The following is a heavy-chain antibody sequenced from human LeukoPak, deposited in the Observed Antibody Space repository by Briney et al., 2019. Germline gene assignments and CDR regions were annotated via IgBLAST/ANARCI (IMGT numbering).Heavy chain of an antibody. CDR1: GFTFSNYA. J-gene: IGHJ4*02. D-gene: IGHD3-10*01. V-gene: IGHV3-23*01. CDR3: TTDEGSFDY. CDR2: ISGSGGST. Sequence: GGSLRLSCAASGFTFSNYAMSWVRQAPGKGLEWVSAISGSGGSTYYADSVKGRFTISRDNSKNTLYLQMNSLKTEDTAVYYCTTDEGSFDYWGQGTLVTVSS.